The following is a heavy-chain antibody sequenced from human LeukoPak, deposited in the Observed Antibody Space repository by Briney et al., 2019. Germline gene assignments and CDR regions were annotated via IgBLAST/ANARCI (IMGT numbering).Heavy chain of an antibody. V-gene: IGHV3-33*01. CDR3: ARFEGLVAGLDY. J-gene: IGHJ4*02. CDR1: GFTFSGYG. D-gene: IGHD6-19*01. Sequence: GGSLRLSCAASGFTFSGYGMHWVRQAPGKGLEWVAVIWYDGSKEYYVDSVKGRFTISRDNSKNTLYLQMNSLRVEDTGVYYCARFEGLVAGLDYWGRGTLVTVSS. CDR2: IWYDGSKE.